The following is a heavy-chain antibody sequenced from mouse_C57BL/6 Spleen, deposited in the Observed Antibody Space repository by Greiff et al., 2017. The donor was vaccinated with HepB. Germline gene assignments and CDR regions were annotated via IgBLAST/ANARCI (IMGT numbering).Heavy chain of an antibody. CDR2: IYPGDGDT. CDR1: GYAFSSSW. Sequence: VKLVESGPELVKPGASVKISCKASGYAFSSSWMNWVKQRPGKGLEWIGRIYPGDGDTNYNGKFKGKATLTADKSSSTAYMQLSSLTSEDSAVYFCAREKGYDEGAYFDYWGQGTTLTVSS. CDR3: AREKGYDEGAYFDY. D-gene: IGHD2-2*01. J-gene: IGHJ2*01. V-gene: IGHV1-82*01.